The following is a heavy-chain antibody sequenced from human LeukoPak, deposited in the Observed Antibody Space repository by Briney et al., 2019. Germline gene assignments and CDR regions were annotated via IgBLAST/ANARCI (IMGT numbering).Heavy chain of an antibody. CDR2: IYTSGST. J-gene: IGHJ3*02. D-gene: IGHD1-26*01. V-gene: IGHV4-4*07. Sequence: PAETLSLTCTVSGGSISSYYWSWIRQPAGKGLEWIGRIYTSGSTNYNPSLKSRVTMSVDTSKNQFSLKLSSVTAADTAVYYCARDTSGSYFWDTDAFDIWGQGTMVTVSS. CDR1: GGSISSYY. CDR3: ARDTSGSYFWDTDAFDI.